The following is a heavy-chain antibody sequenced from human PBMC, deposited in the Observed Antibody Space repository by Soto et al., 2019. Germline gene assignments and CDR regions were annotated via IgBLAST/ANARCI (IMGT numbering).Heavy chain of an antibody. CDR1: GYTFTGYY. V-gene: IGHV1-2*04. D-gene: IGHD3-9*01. CDR2: INPNSGGT. J-gene: IGHJ6*03. Sequence: ASVKVSCKASGYTFTGYYMHWVRQAPGQGLEWMGWINPNSGGTNYAQKFQGWVTMTRDTSISTAYMELSRLRSDDTAVYYCARASKVRYFDWPNLNYYYYYMDVWGKGTTVTVSS. CDR3: ARASKVRYFDWPNLNYYYYYMDV.